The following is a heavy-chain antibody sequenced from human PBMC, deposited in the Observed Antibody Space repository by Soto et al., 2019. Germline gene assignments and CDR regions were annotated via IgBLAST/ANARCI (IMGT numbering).Heavy chain of an antibody. V-gene: IGHV4-34*01. CDR1: GGNFGGYY. Sequence: SETQSLTSTVYGGNFGGYYWSWIRQPPGKGLEWIGEINHSGSTNYNPSLKSRVTISVDTSKNQFSLKLSSVTAADTAVYYCASWSHGSGSVYYFDYWGQGTLVTVSS. CDR2: INHSGST. J-gene: IGHJ4*02. D-gene: IGHD3-10*01. CDR3: ASWSHGSGSVYYFDY.